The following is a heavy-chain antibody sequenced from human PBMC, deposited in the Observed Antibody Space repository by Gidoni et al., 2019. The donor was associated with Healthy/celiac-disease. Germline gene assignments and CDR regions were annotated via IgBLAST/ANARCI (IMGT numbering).Heavy chain of an antibody. J-gene: IGHJ4*02. D-gene: IGHD3-10*01. CDR2: IYYSGST. CDR1: CGSISSSSYY. CDR3: ARVLLWFGELLPYYFDY. Sequence: QLQLQESGPGLVKPSETLSLTCTVSCGSISSSSYYWGWLRQPQGKGLEWIGSIYYSGSTYYNPSLKSRVTIAVDTSKNQFSLKLSSVTAADTAVYYCARVLLWFGELLPYYFDYWGQGTLVTVSS. V-gene: IGHV4-39*01.